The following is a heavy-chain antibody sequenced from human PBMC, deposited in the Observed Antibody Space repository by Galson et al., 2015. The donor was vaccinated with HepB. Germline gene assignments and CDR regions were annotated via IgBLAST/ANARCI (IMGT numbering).Heavy chain of an antibody. J-gene: IGHJ4*02. D-gene: IGHD5-12*01. CDR2: IKSKTDGGTT. Sequence: SLRLSCAASGFTFSNAWMNWVRQAPGKGLEWVGRIKSKTDGGTTDYAAPVKGRFTISRDDSKNTLYLQMNSLKTEDTAVYYCTTTKSGYDSAVCVYWGQGTLVTVSS. CDR3: TTTKSGYDSAVCVY. V-gene: IGHV3-15*07. CDR1: GFTFSNAW.